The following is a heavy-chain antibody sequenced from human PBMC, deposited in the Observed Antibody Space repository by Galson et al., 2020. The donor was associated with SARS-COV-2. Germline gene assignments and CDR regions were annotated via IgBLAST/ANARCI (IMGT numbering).Heavy chain of an antibody. CDR1: GGTFSSYA. J-gene: IGHJ3*02. CDR2: IIPILGIA. CDR3: ARDGSPITMIADKKGHYI. V-gene: IGHV1-69*04. D-gene: IGHD3-22*01. Sequence: SGASVKVSCKASGGTFSSYAISWVRQAPGQGLEWMGRIIPILGIANYAQKFQGRVTITADKSTSTAYMELSSLRSEDTAVYYCARDGSPITMIADKKGHYIWGQGTMVTVSS.